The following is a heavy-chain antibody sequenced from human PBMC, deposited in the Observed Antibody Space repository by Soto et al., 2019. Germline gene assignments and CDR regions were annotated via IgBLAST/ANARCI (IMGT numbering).Heavy chain of an antibody. J-gene: IGHJ4*02. D-gene: IGHD4-17*01. V-gene: IGHV4-59*01. CDR2: VHYSGTT. CDR3: ARGTALIYGDYPGAGYFDF. Sequence: SETLSLTCTVSGGSISSYYWRWIRRSPGRGLEWIGYVHYSGTTNYNPSLKSRVAMSLDSSKRQFSLTLNSVTAADTAVYYCARGTALIYGDYPGAGYFDFWGQGIQVTVS. CDR1: GGSISSYY.